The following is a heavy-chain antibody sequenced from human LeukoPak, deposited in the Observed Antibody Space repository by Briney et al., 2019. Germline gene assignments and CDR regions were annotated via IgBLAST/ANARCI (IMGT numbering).Heavy chain of an antibody. J-gene: IGHJ4*02. CDR3: ARATPIAVAGTE. CDR2: ISYSGTT. D-gene: IGHD6-19*01. Sequence: KSSETLSLTCTVSGYSISSGFYWGWIRQPPGKGLEWIGSISYSGTTSYNPSLKSRVTMSVDTSKNQFSLKLSSVTAADTAVYYCARATPIAVAGTEWGQGTLVTVSS. CDR1: GYSISSGFY. V-gene: IGHV4-38-2*02.